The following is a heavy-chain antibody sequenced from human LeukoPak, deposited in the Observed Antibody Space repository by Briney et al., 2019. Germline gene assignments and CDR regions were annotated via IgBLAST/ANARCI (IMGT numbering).Heavy chain of an antibody. Sequence: SVKVSCKASGGTFSSYAISWVRQAPGRGLEWMGGIIPIFGTANYAQKFQGRVTITADESTSTAYMELSSLRSEDTAVYYCARGLAAAGFRGFDPWGQGTLVTVSS. CDR2: IIPIFGTA. CDR1: GGTFSSYA. CDR3: ARGLAAAGFRGFDP. D-gene: IGHD6-13*01. V-gene: IGHV1-69*01. J-gene: IGHJ5*02.